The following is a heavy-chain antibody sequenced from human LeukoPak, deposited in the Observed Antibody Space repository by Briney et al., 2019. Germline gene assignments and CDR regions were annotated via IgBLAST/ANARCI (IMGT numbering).Heavy chain of an antibody. D-gene: IGHD3-3*01. V-gene: IGHV3-49*04. CDR3: TRDPDFWSDLYYMDF. CDR2: IRSKAYRGTT. CDR1: GFTFGDYA. J-gene: IGHJ6*03. Sequence: SGGSLRLSCTASGFTFGDYAMSWVRQAPGKGLEWVGFIRSKAYRGTTEYAASVKGIFTILRGDSKSIAYLQMNSLKTEDTAVYYCTRDPDFWSDLYYMDFWGKGTTVTVSS.